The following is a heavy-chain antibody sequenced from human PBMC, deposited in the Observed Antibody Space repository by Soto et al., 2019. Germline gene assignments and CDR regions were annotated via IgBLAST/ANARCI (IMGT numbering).Heavy chain of an antibody. Sequence: ASVKVSCKASGYTFTGYYMHWVRQAPGQGLEWMGWINPNSGGTNYAQKFQGWVTMTRDTSISTAYMELSRLRSDDTAVYYCARVGDCSGGRCYGGYYYGMDVWGQGTTVTVS. CDR3: ARVGDCSGGRCYGGYYYGMDV. CDR2: INPNSGGT. J-gene: IGHJ6*02. CDR1: GYTFTGYY. D-gene: IGHD2-15*01. V-gene: IGHV1-2*04.